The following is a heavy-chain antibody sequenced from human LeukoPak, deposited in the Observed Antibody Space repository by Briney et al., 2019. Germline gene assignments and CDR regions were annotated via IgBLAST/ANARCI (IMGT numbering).Heavy chain of an antibody. CDR2: IIPIFGTA. V-gene: IGHV1-69*01. J-gene: IGHJ6*02. CDR3: ARTHYDSSGYNYYYYGMDV. CDR1: GGTFSSYA. D-gene: IGHD3-22*01. Sequence: SVKVSCKASGGTFSSYAISWVRQAPGQGLEWMGGIIPIFGTANYAQKFQGRVTITADESTSTAYMELSSLRPEDTAVYYCARTHYDSSGYNYYYYGMDVWGQGTTVTVSS.